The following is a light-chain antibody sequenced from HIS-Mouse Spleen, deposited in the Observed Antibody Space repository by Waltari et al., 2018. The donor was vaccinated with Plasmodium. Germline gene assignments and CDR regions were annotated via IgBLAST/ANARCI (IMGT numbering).Light chain of an antibody. Sequence: SYELTQPPSVSVSPGQTARITCSGDAFPKQYAYGYQQKPGQAPVLVIYKDSERPSGIPERFSGSSSGTTVTLTISGVQAEDEADYYCQSADSSGTPNWVFGGGTKLTVL. CDR1: AFPKQY. CDR3: QSADSSGTPNWV. J-gene: IGLJ3*02. V-gene: IGLV3-25*03. CDR2: KDS.